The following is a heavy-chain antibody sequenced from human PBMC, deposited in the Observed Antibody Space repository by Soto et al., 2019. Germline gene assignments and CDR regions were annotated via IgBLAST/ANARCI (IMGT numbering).Heavy chain of an antibody. Sequence: GGSLRLSCEASGLTFSNYGMHWVRQAPGKGLEWVSSISSGSKYIYYADSVKGRFTVSRDNAKNTLYLQMNGLRDEDTALYYCVKSFTDAWSNGCFDSWGQGTPVTVSS. J-gene: IGHJ5*01. V-gene: IGHV3-21*04. CDR3: VKSFTDAWSNGCFDS. D-gene: IGHD2-8*02. CDR2: ISSGSKYI. CDR1: GLTFSNYG.